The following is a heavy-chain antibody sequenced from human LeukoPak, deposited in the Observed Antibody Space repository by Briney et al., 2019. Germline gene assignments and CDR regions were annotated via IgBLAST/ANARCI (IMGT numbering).Heavy chain of an antibody. V-gene: IGHV3-74*01. J-gene: IGHJ3*02. CDR2: INSDGSST. Sequence: PGGSPRLSCAASGFTFSSYWMHWVRQAPGKGLVWVSRINSDGSSTSYADSVKGRFTISRDNAKNTLYLQMNSLRAEDTAVYYCARSFDVLRYFDWLLNDAFDIWGQGTMVTVSS. CDR1: GFTFSSYW. CDR3: ARSFDVLRYFDWLLNDAFDI. D-gene: IGHD3-9*01.